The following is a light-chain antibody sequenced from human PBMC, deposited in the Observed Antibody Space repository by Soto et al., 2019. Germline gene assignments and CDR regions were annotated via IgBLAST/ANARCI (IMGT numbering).Light chain of an antibody. Sequence: DIQMTQSPSTLSASVGDRVTITCRASQSLSSWLAWYQQKPGKAPKLLIYDASSLESGVPSRFSGSGSGTQITLTISSLQPDDFASYYCQQYNSYPVTFCVGTRVEIK. J-gene: IGKJ4*01. CDR2: DAS. CDR1: QSLSSW. V-gene: IGKV1-5*01. CDR3: QQYNSYPVT.